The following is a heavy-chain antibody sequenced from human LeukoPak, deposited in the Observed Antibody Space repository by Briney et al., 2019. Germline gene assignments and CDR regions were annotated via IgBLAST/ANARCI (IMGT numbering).Heavy chain of an antibody. CDR3: ARDRGGGWYFGY. Sequence: SQTLSLTCAISGDSLSNSSAAWNWIRQSPSRGLEWLGRTYYRSKWSNDYAVSVKSRITIHPDTSKNQFSLQLGSVTPDDTAVYYCARDRGGGWYFGYWGQGTLVTVSS. CDR1: GDSLSNSSAA. CDR2: TYYRSKWSN. V-gene: IGHV6-1*01. D-gene: IGHD6-19*01. J-gene: IGHJ4*02.